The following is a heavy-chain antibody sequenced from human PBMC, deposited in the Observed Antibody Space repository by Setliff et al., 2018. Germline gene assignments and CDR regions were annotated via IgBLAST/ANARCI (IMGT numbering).Heavy chain of an antibody. V-gene: IGHV1-18*01. CDR1: DYILTSYG. Sequence: ASVKVSCKTSDYILTSYGRSWVRQAPGQGLELVGWISAYSGNTNYAQTFQGRITMATDTSTKMAHMELSSLRSDDTAVYFCALTTLSLCSGGNCPNALDIWGQGTMVTVSS. D-gene: IGHD2-15*01. CDR2: ISAYSGNT. J-gene: IGHJ3*02. CDR3: ALTTLSLCSGGNCPNALDI.